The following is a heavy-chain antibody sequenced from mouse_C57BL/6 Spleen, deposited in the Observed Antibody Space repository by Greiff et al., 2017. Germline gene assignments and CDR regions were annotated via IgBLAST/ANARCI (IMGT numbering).Heavy chain of an antibody. CDR1: GFNIKDDY. D-gene: IGHD1-1*01. V-gene: IGHV14-4*01. CDR3: TNYYGREEGY. J-gene: IGHJ2*01. CDR2: IDPENGDT. Sequence: EVQLQQSGAELVRPGASVKLSCTASGFNIKDDYMHWVKQRPEQGLEWIGWIDPENGDTEYASKFQGKATITADTSSNTAYLQLSSLTSEDTAVYYCTNYYGREEGYWGQGTTLTVSS.